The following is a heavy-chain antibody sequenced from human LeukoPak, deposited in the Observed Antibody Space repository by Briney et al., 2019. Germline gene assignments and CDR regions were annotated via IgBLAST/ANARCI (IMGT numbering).Heavy chain of an antibody. CDR2: INPNSGGT. J-gene: IGHJ5*02. D-gene: IGHD3-10*01. CDR1: GYTFTGYY. Sequence: ASVKVSCKASGYTFTGYYMHWVRQAPGQGLEWMGWINPNSGGTNYAQKFQGRVTMTRDTSTSTAYMELSRLRSDDTAVYYCARRLWFGELSWFDPWGQGTLVTVSS. V-gene: IGHV1-2*02. CDR3: ARRLWFGELSWFDP.